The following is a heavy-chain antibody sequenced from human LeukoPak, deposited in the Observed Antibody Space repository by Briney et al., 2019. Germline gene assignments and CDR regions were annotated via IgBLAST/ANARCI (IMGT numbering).Heavy chain of an antibody. Sequence: ASLKVSCKASGYXFTNYGMTWVRQAPGQGLKWMGWISAYNGDTNYAEEIQGRVTMTTDRSTTTAYMELRSLRPDDTAVYYCARVGYCSGRACFTTNWFDPWGQGTLVTVSS. J-gene: IGHJ5*02. CDR1: GYXFTNYG. V-gene: IGHV1-18*04. CDR2: ISAYNGDT. CDR3: ARVGYCSGRACFTTNWFDP. D-gene: IGHD2-15*01.